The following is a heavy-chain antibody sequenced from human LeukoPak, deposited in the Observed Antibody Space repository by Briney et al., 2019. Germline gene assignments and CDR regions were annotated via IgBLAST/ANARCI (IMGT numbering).Heavy chain of an antibody. CDR3: ARLGSWYRRDDY. D-gene: IGHD6-13*01. Sequence: GGSLRLSCAASGFTFSSYWMHWVRQAPGKGLVWVSRINSDGSSTSCADSVKGRFTISRDNAKNTLDLQMNSLRAEDTAVYYCARLGSWYRRDDYWGQGTLVTVSS. J-gene: IGHJ4*02. CDR2: INSDGSST. V-gene: IGHV3-74*01. CDR1: GFTFSSYW.